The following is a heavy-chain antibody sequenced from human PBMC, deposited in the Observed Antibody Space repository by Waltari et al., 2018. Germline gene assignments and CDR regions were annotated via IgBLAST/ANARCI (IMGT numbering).Heavy chain of an antibody. CDR2: ICWNDDK. D-gene: IGHD3-10*01. Sequence: QITLKESGPTLVKPTQTLTLTCTFSGFSLSTSGGGVGWIRQPPGRALEGLARICWNDDKRYSPSLKSRLTITKDTSKNQVVLTMTNMDPVDTATYYCAHRPIKRLLWFRELSGRGWFDPWGQGTLVTVSS. J-gene: IGHJ5*02. V-gene: IGHV2-5*01. CDR3: AHRPIKRLLWFRELSGRGWFDP. CDR1: GFSLSTSGGG.